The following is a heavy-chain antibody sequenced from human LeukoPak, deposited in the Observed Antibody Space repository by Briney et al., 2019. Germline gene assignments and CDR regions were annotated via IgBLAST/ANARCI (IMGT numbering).Heavy chain of an antibody. V-gene: IGHV3-15*01. CDR2: IKSKTDGGTT. CDR1: GFTFSNAW. J-gene: IGHJ4*02. CDR3: TTDPFYDYVWGSYRLVSIPYNYFDY. Sequence: GGSLRLSCAASGFTFSNAWMSWVRQAPGKGLEWVGRIKSKTDGGTTDYAAPVKGRFTISRDDSKNTLYLQMNSLKTEDTAVYYCTTDPFYDYVWGSYRLVSIPYNYFDYWGQGTLVTVSS. D-gene: IGHD3-16*02.